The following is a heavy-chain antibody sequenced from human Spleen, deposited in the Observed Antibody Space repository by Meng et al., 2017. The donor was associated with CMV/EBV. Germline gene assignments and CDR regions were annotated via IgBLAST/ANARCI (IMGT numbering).Heavy chain of an antibody. V-gene: IGHV3-7*03. J-gene: IGHJ6*02. CDR3: ASSMGGDYYYYYGMDV. D-gene: IGHD3-16*01. CDR2: IKHDGSEK. Sequence: SCAASGFTFSSYWMSWVRQIPGKGLEWVANIKHDGSEKYYVDSVKGRFTISRDNGKNSMFLQMNSLRAEDTAVYYCASSMGGDYYYYYGMDVWGQGTTVTVSS. CDR1: GFTFSSYW.